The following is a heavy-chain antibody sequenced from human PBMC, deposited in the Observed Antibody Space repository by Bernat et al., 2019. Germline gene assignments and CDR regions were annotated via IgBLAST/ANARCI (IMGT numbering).Heavy chain of an antibody. V-gene: IGHV3-30*18. D-gene: IGHD3-22*01. Sequence: QVQLVESGGGVVQPGRSLRLSCAASGFTFSSYGMHWVRQAPGKGLEWVAVISYDGSNKYYADSVKGRFTISRDNSKNTLYLQMNSLRAEDTAVYYCAKGSRNDYYDSSGYYADAFDIWGQGTMVTVSS. CDR1: GFTFSSYG. CDR3: AKGSRNDYYDSSGYYADAFDI. CDR2: ISYDGSNK. J-gene: IGHJ3*02.